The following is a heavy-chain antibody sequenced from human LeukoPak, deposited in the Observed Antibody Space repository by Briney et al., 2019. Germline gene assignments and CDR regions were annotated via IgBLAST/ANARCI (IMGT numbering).Heavy chain of an antibody. Sequence: SETLSLTCAVYGGSFSGYYWSWIRQPPGKGLEWIGEINHSGSTNYNPSLKGRVTISVDTSKDQFSLKLSSVTAADTAVYYCARRAAAQPRWGQGTLVTVSS. CDR3: ARRAAAQPR. D-gene: IGHD6-13*01. J-gene: IGHJ4*02. V-gene: IGHV4-34*01. CDR1: GGSFSGYY. CDR2: INHSGST.